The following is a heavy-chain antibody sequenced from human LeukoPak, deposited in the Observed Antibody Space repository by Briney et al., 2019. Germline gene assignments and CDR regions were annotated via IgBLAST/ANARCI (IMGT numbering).Heavy chain of an antibody. CDR2: IKEDGSDK. Sequence: GGSLRLSCSASAFTFSMYWMTWVRQAPGKGLEWVATIKEDGSDKYYVDSVRGRFTISRDNAENSLYLQMNSLTAEDTALYYCVRDGIRDIPGVITIRYDYWGQGTLVTVSS. CDR3: VRDGIRDIPGVITIRYDY. CDR1: AFTFSMYW. V-gene: IGHV3-7*05. D-gene: IGHD3-10*01. J-gene: IGHJ4*02.